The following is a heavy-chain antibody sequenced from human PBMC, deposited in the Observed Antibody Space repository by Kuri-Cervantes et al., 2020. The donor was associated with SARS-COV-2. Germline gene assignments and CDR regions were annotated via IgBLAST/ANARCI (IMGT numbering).Heavy chain of an antibody. V-gene: IGHV3-30*18. Sequence: GECLKSSCAASGFNFSRTDMHWVRQAPGKGLEWVAVISHDGKNKKCIAFGKGRFTISRDNSQNALYLHMKSLRSEDTAMYYCAKDRVGVQDFWGQGTLVTVSS. J-gene: IGHJ4*02. CDR3: AKDRVGVQDF. CDR1: GFNFSRTD. CDR2: ISHDGKNK. D-gene: IGHD2-21*01.